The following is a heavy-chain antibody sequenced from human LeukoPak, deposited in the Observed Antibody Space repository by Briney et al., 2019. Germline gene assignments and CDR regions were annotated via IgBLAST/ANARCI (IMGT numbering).Heavy chain of an antibody. V-gene: IGHV4-34*01. J-gene: IGHJ4*02. CDR1: GGSFSGYY. Sequence: SETLSLTCAVYGGSFSGYYWSWIRQPPGKGLEWIGEINHSGSTNYNPSLKSRVTISVDTSKNQFSLKLSSVIAADTAVYYCAREDILTGSTGGFDYWGQGTLVTVSS. CDR3: AREDILTGSTGGFDY. CDR2: INHSGST. D-gene: IGHD3-9*01.